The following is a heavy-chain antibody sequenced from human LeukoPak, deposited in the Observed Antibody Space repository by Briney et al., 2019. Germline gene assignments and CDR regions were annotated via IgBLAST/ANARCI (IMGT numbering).Heavy chain of an antibody. CDR2: IKSKTDGGTT. J-gene: IGHJ4*02. Sequence: GGNLRLYCAASGFTFSNAWMSCVRQAPGKGLEWVGRIKSKTDGGTTDYAARVKGRFTISRDDSKNTLYLQMNSLKAEDTAVYYCTTLYCSSTSCYSYFDYWGQGTLVTVSS. V-gene: IGHV3-15*01. D-gene: IGHD2-2*02. CDR3: TTLYCSSTSCYSYFDY. CDR1: GFTFSNAW.